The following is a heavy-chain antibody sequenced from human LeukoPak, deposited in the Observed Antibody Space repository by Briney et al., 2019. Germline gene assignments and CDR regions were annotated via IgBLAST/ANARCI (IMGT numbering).Heavy chain of an antibody. D-gene: IGHD3-22*01. V-gene: IGHV3-23*01. J-gene: IGHJ4*02. Sequence: GGSLRLSCAASGFTFSSYAMSWVRQAPGKGLEWVSAISGSGGSTYYADSVKGRFTISRDNSKNTLYLQMNSLKTEDTAVYYCSTTYYYDSSEGYWGQGTLVTVSS. CDR2: ISGSGGST. CDR3: STTYYYDSSEGY. CDR1: GFTFSSYA.